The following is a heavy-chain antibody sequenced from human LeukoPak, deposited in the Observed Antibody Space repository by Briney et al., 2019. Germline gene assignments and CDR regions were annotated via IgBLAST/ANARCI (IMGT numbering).Heavy chain of an antibody. CDR3: ARVLDPYNWFDP. CDR2: IIPIFGTA. J-gene: IGHJ5*02. V-gene: IGHV1-69*05. D-gene: IGHD3/OR15-3a*01. CDR1: GGTFSSYA. Sequence: ASVKVSCKASGGTFSSYAISWVRQAPGQGLEWMGGIIPIFGTANYAQKFQGRATITTDESTSTAYMELSSLRSEDTAVYYCARVLDPYNWFDPWGQGTLVTVSS.